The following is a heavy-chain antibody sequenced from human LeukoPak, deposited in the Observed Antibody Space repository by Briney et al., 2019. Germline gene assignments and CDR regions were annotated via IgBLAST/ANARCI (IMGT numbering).Heavy chain of an antibody. V-gene: IGHV4-34*01. Sequence: SETLSLTCAVYGGSFSGYYWSWIRQPPGKGLEWIGEINHSGSTNYNPSLKSRVTISVDKSKNQFSLKLSSVTAADTAVYYCARDSSSWFDYWGQGTLVTVSS. D-gene: IGHD6-13*01. CDR1: GGSFSGYY. J-gene: IGHJ4*02. CDR3: ARDSSSWFDY. CDR2: INHSGST.